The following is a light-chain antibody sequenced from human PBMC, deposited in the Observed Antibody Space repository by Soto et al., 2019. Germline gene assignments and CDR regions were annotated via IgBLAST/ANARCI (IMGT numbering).Light chain of an antibody. V-gene: IGKV1-5*01. J-gene: IGKJ1*01. CDR2: DAS. Sequence: DIQMTQSPSTLSASVGDRVTITCRASQSISSWLAWYQQKPGKAPKLLIYDASSLESGVPSRFSGSGSGTEFALTISCLQPDDFATYYCQQYKSYSWTFGQGTKVEIK. CDR3: QQYKSYSWT. CDR1: QSISSW.